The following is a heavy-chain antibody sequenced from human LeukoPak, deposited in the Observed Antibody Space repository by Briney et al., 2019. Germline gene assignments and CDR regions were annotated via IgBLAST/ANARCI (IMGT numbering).Heavy chain of an antibody. CDR3: ARSVIFGVVIIDYYYMDV. CDR1: GGSISSSSYY. V-gene: IGHV4-39*01. CDR2: IYYSGST. Sequence: SETLSLTCTVSGGSISSSSYYRGWIRQPPGKGLEWIGSIYYSGSTYYNPSLKSRVTISVDTSKNQFSLKLSSVTAADTAVYYCARSVIFGVVIIDYYYMDVWGKGTTVTVSS. D-gene: IGHD3-3*01. J-gene: IGHJ6*03.